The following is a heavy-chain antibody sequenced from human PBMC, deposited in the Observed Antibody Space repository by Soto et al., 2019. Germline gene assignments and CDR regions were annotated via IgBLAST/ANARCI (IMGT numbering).Heavy chain of an antibody. Sequence: QVQLQQWGAGLLKPSETLSLTCAVYGGSFSGYYWSWIRQPPGKGLEWIGEINHSGSTNYNPSLKRRLTISVDTSKNQFSLKLSSVTAADTAVYYSARTYSSSGSTLEYWGQGTLVTVSS. CDR1: GGSFSGYY. CDR3: ARTYSSSGSTLEY. V-gene: IGHV4-34*01. CDR2: INHSGST. J-gene: IGHJ4*02. D-gene: IGHD6-13*01.